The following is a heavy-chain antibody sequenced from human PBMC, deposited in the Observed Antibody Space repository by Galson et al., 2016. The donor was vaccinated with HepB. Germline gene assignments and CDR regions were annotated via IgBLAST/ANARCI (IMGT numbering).Heavy chain of an antibody. V-gene: IGHV3-23*01. Sequence: SLRLSCAASGLTFRSYAFSWLRQAPGKGLEWVSVSASGDITCYAHSVKGRFTISRDNFKNTLYLQMNSLRAEDTAVYYCAKEISVAGVNGLPSDYWGQGTLVTVSS. CDR3: AKEISVAGVNGLPSDY. CDR2: SASGDIT. D-gene: IGHD6-19*01. J-gene: IGHJ4*02. CDR1: GLTFRSYA.